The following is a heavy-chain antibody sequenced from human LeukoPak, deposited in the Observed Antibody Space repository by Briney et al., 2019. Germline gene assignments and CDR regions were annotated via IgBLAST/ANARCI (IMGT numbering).Heavy chain of an antibody. J-gene: IGHJ4*02. CDR3: ARGNTIFVDY. D-gene: IGHD3-3*01. Sequence: SETPSLTCTVSGGSISSGGYYWSWIRQPPGKGLEWIGYIYHSGSTYYNPSLKSRVTISVDRSKNQFSLKLSSVTAADTAVYYCARGNTIFVDYWGQGTLVTVSS. V-gene: IGHV4-30-2*01. CDR1: GGSISSGGYY. CDR2: IYHSGST.